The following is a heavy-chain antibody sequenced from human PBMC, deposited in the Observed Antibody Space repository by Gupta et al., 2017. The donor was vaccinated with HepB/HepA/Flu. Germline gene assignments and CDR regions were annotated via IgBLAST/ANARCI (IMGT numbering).Heavy chain of an antibody. V-gene: IGHV1-69*01. D-gene: IGHD5-12*01. CDR1: GGPFNRYA. Sequence: QVQLVQSGAEVKKPGSSVKVSCKASGGPFNRYAISWVRQAPGQGLEWMGGIIPIFGTTNYAQKFQGRVTITADESTSAAYMELGSLRSDDTAVYYCARAYSASSRYDWFDPWGQGTLVTVSS. CDR2: IIPIFGTT. CDR3: ARAYSASSRYDWFDP. J-gene: IGHJ5*02.